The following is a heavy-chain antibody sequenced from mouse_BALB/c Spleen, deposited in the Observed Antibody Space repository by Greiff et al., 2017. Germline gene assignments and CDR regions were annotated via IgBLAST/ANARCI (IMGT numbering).Heavy chain of an antibody. D-gene: IGHD1-2*01. V-gene: IGHV5-17*02. CDR1: GFTFSSFG. CDR3: ARFYGPYAMDY. CDR2: ISSGSSTI. J-gene: IGHJ4*01. Sequence: EVQRVESGGGLVQPGGSRKLSCAASGFTFSSFGMHWVRQAPEKGLEWVAYISSGSSTIYYADTVKGRFTISRDNPKNTLFLQMTSLRSEDTAMYYCARFYGPYAMDYWGQGTSVTVSS.